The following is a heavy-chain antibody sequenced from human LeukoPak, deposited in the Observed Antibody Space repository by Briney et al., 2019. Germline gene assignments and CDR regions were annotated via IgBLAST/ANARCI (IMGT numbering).Heavy chain of an antibody. CDR2: ISWNSGSI. J-gene: IGHJ4*02. CDR3: AILLPRFDY. Sequence: GRSLRLSCAASGFTFDDYAMHWVRQAPGKGLEWVSGISWNSGSIGYADSVKGRFTISRDNAENSLYLQMNSLRAEDTALYYCAILLPRFDYWGQETLVTVSS. V-gene: IGHV3-9*01. D-gene: IGHD5-18*01. CDR1: GFTFDDYA.